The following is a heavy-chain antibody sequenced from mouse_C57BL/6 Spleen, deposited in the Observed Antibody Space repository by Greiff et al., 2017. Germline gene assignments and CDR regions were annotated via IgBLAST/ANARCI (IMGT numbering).Heavy chain of an antibody. D-gene: IGHD1-1*01. CDR2: IDPEDGDT. CDR1: GFNIKDYY. V-gene: IGHV14-1*01. CDR3: TTDYYGSSYEAWFAY. J-gene: IGHJ3*01. Sequence: DVKLVESGAELVRPGASVKLSCTASGFNIKDYYMHWVKQRPEQGLEWIGRIDPEDGDTEYAPKFQGKATMTADTSSNTAYLQLSSLTSEDTAVYYCTTDYYGSSYEAWFAYWGQGTLVTVSA.